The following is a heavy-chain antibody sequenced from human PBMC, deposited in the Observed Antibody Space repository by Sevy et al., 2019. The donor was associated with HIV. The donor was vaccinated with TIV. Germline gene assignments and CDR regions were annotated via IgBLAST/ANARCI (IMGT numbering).Heavy chain of an antibody. CDR3: ARDRRFCGNECYLYYYYGMDV. CDR1: GFNVNDNY. J-gene: IGHJ6*02. D-gene: IGHD3-16*02. CDR2: IHADGSS. V-gene: IGHV3-53*01. Sequence: GESLKISCAASGFNVNDNYMTWVRQAPGKGLEWVSIIHADGSSYYADSVKGRFTMSRDDSKNIVNLQMNSLRADDTAVYYCARDRRFCGNECYLYYYYGMDVWGQGTAVTVSS.